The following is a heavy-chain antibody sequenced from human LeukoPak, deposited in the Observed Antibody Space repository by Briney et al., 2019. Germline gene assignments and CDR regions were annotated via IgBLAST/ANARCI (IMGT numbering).Heavy chain of an antibody. CDR1: GFTFNTYT. CDR3: ARDFGVVPVSYNWFGP. V-gene: IGHV3-48*01. Sequence: GGSLRLSCAASGFTFNTYTMNWVRQAPGKGLEWVSYISGSSGIIDYADSVRGRFSISRDNAKNSLYLQMNSLRAEDTAVYYCARDFGVVPVSYNWFGPWGQGTLVTVSS. CDR2: ISGSSGII. D-gene: IGHD3-3*01. J-gene: IGHJ5*02.